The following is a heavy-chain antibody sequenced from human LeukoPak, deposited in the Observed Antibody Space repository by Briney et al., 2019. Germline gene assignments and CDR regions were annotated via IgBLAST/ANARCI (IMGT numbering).Heavy chain of an antibody. V-gene: IGHV3-7*01. D-gene: IGHD6-19*01. CDR1: GFTFRSYW. Sequence: GGSLRLSCAASGFTFRSYWMTWVRQYPGKGLEWVANIKQDGSETYYADSVKGRFTISRDNSKNTLYLQMNSLRAEDTAVYYCAKDGRYSSGWYDVDYWGQGTLVTVSS. CDR3: AKDGRYSSGWYDVDY. CDR2: IKQDGSET. J-gene: IGHJ4*02.